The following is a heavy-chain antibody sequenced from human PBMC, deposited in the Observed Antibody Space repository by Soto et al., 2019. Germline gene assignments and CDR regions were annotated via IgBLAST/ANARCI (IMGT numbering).Heavy chain of an antibody. D-gene: IGHD3-9*01. J-gene: IGHJ4*02. V-gene: IGHV3-48*01. Sequence: WGSLRLSCAASGFTFSSYIMNWLGQSPGKGLEWVSYIISSSSTIYYADSVKGRFTISRDNAKNSLYLQMNSLRAEDTAVYYCAREHYDMLTGYDYWRQGTLVTVS. CDR2: IISSSSTI. CDR3: AREHYDMLTGYDY. CDR1: GFTFSSYI.